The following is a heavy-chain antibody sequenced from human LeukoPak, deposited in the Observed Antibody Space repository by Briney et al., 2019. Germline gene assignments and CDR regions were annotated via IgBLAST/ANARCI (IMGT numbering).Heavy chain of an antibody. CDR2: ISSSSSTI. J-gene: IGHJ3*02. CDR1: GFTFSTYS. Sequence: PGESLRLSCAASGFTFSTYSMNWVRQAPGKGLDWVSYISSSSSTIYYADSVKGRFTISRDSAKNSLYLQMNSLRAEDTAVYYCARGMSSGRYAVDIWGQGTMVTVSS. D-gene: IGHD6-19*01. CDR3: ARGMSSGRYAVDI. V-gene: IGHV3-48*01.